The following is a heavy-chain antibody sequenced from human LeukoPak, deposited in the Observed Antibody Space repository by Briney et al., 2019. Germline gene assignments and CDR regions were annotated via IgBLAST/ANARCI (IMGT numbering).Heavy chain of an antibody. D-gene: IGHD3-22*01. CDR2: INQSGST. CDR1: GGSLSPYY. J-gene: IGHJ4*02. Sequence: PSETLSLTCSVSGGSLSPYYWSWIRQPPGGGLEWLGEINQSGSTNYNTSLKSRVTISVEKFKNQFSLEVTSVTAADTAIYYCATLGGLYYESHGYPDFDHWGQGTLVTVSS. CDR3: ATLGGLYYESHGYPDFDH. V-gene: IGHV4-34*01.